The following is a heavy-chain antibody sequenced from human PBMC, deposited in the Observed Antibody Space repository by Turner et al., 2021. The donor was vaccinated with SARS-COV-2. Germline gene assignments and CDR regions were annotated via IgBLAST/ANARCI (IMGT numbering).Heavy chain of an antibody. J-gene: IGHJ4*02. CDR3: ATGYAYCGGDCSIHY. CDR1: GYTLIELS. D-gene: IGHD2-21*02. CDR2: FDPEDGET. V-gene: IGHV1-24*01. Sequence: QVQLVQSGAEVKKPGASVKVSCMVSGYTLIELSMPWVRQAPGKGLEWMGGFDPEDGETIYAQKFQGRVTMTEDTSTDTAYMELSSLRSEDTAVYYCATGYAYCGGDCSIHYWGQGTLVTVSS.